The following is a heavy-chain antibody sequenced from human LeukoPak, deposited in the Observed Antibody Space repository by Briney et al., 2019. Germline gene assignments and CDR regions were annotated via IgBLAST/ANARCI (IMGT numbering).Heavy chain of an antibody. J-gene: IGHJ4*02. Sequence: PSETLSLTCAVFGGSFSGYYWSRIRQPPGKGLEWIGEINHSGSTNYNPSLKSRVTISVDTSKNQFSLKLSSVPAADTAVYYCARGPWGSYYGNYFDYWGQGTLVTVSS. CDR2: INHSGST. CDR1: GGSFSGYY. V-gene: IGHV4-34*01. D-gene: IGHD1-26*01. CDR3: ARGPWGSYYGNYFDY.